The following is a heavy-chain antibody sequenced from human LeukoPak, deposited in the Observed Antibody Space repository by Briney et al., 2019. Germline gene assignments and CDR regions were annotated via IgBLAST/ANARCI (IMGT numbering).Heavy chain of an antibody. J-gene: IGHJ6*03. CDR2: IYTSGST. V-gene: IGHV4-61*02. CDR1: GGSISSGSYY. Sequence: SETLSLTCTVSGGSISSGSYYWSWIRQPAGKGLEWIGRIYTSGSTNYNPSLKSRVTISVDTSKNQFSLKLSSVTAADTAVYYCARAFIAVAGTPRYYYYYMDVWGKGTTVTISS. CDR3: ARAFIAVAGTPRYYYYYMDV. D-gene: IGHD6-19*01.